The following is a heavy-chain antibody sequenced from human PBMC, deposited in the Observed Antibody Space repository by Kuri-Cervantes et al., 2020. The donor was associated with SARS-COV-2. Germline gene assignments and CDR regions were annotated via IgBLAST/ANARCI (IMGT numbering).Heavy chain of an antibody. D-gene: IGHD6-19*01. V-gene: IGHV3-64*01. J-gene: IGHJ4*02. CDR2: ITNNGGNT. CDR3: AREICGWGFDY. CDR1: GFTFSTYP. Sequence: GGSLRLSCAASGFTFSTYPMHWVRQAPGKGLEYVSAITNNGGNTYYANSVKGRFTISRDNSKSTLYLQVGSLRGDDTAVYYCAREICGWGFDYWGQGTLVTVSS.